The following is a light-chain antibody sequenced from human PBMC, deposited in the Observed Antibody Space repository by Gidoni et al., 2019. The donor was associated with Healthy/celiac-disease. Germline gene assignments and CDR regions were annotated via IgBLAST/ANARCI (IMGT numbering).Light chain of an antibody. V-gene: IGKV1-39*01. CDR3: QQSYSTPLT. CDR2: AAT. J-gene: IGKJ4*01. CDR1: QSISSY. Sequence: DIQMTHSPSSLSASVGDRVTITCRASQSISSYLNWYQQKPGEATKLLIYAATSLQSGVPSRFSGSGSGTDFTLTISSLQPEDFATYYCQQSYSTPLTFGGGTKVEIK.